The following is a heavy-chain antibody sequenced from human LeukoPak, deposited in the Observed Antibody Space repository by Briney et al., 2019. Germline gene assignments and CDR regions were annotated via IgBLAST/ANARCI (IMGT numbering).Heavy chain of an antibody. Sequence: PGGSLRLSCAASGFTFSTYAMSWVRQAPGKGLEWVSSITGIGGITHYADSVKGRFTISRDNSKNTVYLQMNSLRADDTAVYYCAKASAMIVVVSKHFDYWAREPWSPSPQ. V-gene: IGHV3-23*01. J-gene: IGHJ4*02. CDR3: AKASAMIVVVSKHFDY. CDR2: ITGIGGIT. CDR1: GFTFSTYA. D-gene: IGHD3-22*01.